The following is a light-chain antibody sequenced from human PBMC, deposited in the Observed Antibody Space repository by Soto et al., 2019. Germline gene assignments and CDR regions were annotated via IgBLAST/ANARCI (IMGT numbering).Light chain of an antibody. V-gene: IGKV3-15*01. J-gene: IGKJ1*01. Sequence: ELVMTQSPATLSVSPGERAALSCRASQSIGSNLAWYQQKPGQAPRLLIFGASTRASGIPARFSGSGTGTEFTLTISSLQSEDFAVYFCQSHNKWPATFGQGTKVAIK. CDR2: GAS. CDR1: QSIGSN. CDR3: QSHNKWPAT.